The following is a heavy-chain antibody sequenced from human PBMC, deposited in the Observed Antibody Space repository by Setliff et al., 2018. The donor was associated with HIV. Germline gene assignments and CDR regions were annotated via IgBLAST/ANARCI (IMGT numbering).Heavy chain of an antibody. D-gene: IGHD3-3*01. CDR1: GASTSSHY. J-gene: IGHJ4*02. CDR3: AGSWSGYPLSFGY. CDR2: IYYSGST. Sequence: SETLSLTCTVSGASTSSHYWSWIRQPPGKGLEWIGTIYYSGSTYSNPSLKSRVTISVDTSKNQFSLKLSSVTAADTAVYYCAGSWSGYPLSFGYWGQGTLVTVSS. V-gene: IGHV4-59*04.